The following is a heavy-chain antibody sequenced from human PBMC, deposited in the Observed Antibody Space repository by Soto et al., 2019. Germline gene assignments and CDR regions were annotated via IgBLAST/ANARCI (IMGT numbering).Heavy chain of an antibody. CDR1: GFTFSSYG. CDR3: AKDTTTMNYYFDY. D-gene: IGHD5-12*01. CDR2: ISYDGSNK. J-gene: IGHJ4*02. V-gene: IGHV3-30*18. Sequence: QVQLVESGGGVVQPGRSLRLSCAASGFTFSSYGMHWVRQAPGKGLEWVAVISYDGSNKYYADSVKGRFTISRDNSKNTRYLQMNSLRAEDTAVYYCAKDTTTMNYYFDYWGQGTLVTVSS.